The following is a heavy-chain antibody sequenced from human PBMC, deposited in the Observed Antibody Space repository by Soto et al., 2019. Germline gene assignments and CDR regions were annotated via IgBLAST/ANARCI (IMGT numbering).Heavy chain of an antibody. D-gene: IGHD2-15*01. J-gene: IGHJ4*02. Sequence: SETLSLTYTVSGCYISSGGYYWSCIRRHPGKGLEWIGYIYYSGSTYYNPSLKSRVTISVDTSKNQFSVKLSSVTAADTAVYYCARFVRTEISYYDYWGQGTVVTVSS. CDR3: ARFVRTEISYYDY. V-gene: IGHV4-31*03. CDR1: GCYISSGGYY. CDR2: IYYSGST.